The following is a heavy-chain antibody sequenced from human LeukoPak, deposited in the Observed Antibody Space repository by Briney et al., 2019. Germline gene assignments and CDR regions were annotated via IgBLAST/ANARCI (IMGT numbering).Heavy chain of an antibody. Sequence: SETLSLTCTVSGGSISSSSYYWGWIRQPPGKGLEWIGSIYYSGSTYYNPSLRSRVTISVDRSKNQFSLKLTSVTAADTAVYYCARTPHYSSSCDYWGQGTLVTVSS. V-gene: IGHV4-39*07. CDR1: GGSISSSSYY. CDR2: IYYSGST. J-gene: IGHJ4*02. D-gene: IGHD6-13*01. CDR3: ARTPHYSSSCDY.